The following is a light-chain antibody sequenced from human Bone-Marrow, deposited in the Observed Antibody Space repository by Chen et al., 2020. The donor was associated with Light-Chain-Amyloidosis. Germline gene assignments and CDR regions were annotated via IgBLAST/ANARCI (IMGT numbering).Light chain of an antibody. CDR3: QVWDRSSDRPV. CDR2: DDS. J-gene: IGLJ3*02. Sequence: SYVLTQPSSVSVAPGQTATIACGGNNIGSTSVHWYQQTPGPAPLLVCYDDSDRPSGIPARLSGSNSGNTATLTISGVEAGDEADYYCQVWDRSSDRPVFGGGTKLTVL. V-gene: IGLV3-21*02. CDR1: NIGSTS.